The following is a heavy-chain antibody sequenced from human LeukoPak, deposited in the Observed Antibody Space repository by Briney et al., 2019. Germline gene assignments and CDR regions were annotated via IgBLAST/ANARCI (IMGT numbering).Heavy chain of an antibody. V-gene: IGHV1-2*02. CDR1: GYTFTGYY. J-gene: IGHJ4*02. CDR2: INPNSGGT. D-gene: IGHD5-12*01. CDR3: ARGYSGYDSPFDY. Sequence: ASVKVSCKASGYTFTGYYMHWVRQAPGQGLEWMGWINPNSGGTNYAQKFQGRVTMTRDTSISTAYMELSSLRSEDTAVYYCARGYSGYDSPFDYWGQGTLVTVSS.